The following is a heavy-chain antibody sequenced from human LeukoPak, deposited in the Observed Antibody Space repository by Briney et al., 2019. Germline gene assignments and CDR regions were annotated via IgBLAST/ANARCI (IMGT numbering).Heavy chain of an antibody. CDR3: ARDVHIYGNAFGV. V-gene: IGHV4-38-2*02. J-gene: IGHJ3*01. CDR2: IYHGGST. D-gene: IGHD1-1*01. CDR1: GYSINSNYY. Sequence: PSETLSLTCTVSGYSINSNYYWGWIRQPPGKGQEWIGSIYHGGSTYYNPSLKSRVTISVDTSKNQFSLRLSSVTAADTAMYYCARDVHIYGNAFGVWGQGTMVTVSS.